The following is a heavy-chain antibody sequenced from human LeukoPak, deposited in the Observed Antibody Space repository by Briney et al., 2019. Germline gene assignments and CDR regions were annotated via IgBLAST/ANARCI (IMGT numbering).Heavy chain of an antibody. D-gene: IGHD1-26*01. V-gene: IGHV1-46*01. CDR2: INPSGGST. CDR1: GYTFTSYY. J-gene: IGHJ4*02. CDR3: ARSSTTGQFFDY. Sequence: ASVKVSCKASGYTFTSYYMHWVRQAPGQGLEWMGIINPSGGSTSYAQKFQGRVTMTRDTSTSTVYMELSSLRSVDTAVYYCARSSTTGQFFDYWGQGTLVTVSS.